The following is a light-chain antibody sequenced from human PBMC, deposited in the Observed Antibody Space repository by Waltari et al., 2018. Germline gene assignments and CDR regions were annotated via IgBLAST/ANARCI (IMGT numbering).Light chain of an antibody. CDR3: RQDYNYPWT. CDR1: QGIRND. CDR2: AAS. V-gene: IGKV1-6*01. J-gene: IGKJ1*01. Sequence: AIQMTQSPYSLSPSVGDRVPLPCRARQGIRNDLVWYQQKPGKAPNLLIYAASSLHNGVPSRFSGSGFGTDFTLTITSLQPEDFATYYCRQDYNYPWTFGQGTKVEIK.